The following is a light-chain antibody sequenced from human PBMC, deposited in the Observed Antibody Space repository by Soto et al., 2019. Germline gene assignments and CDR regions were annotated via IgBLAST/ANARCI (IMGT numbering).Light chain of an antibody. Sequence: QSALTQPASVSGSPGQSITISCTGTSSDVGSYNLVSWYQQHPGRAPKLMIYEGSKRPSGVSTRFSGSKSGHTASLTISGLQAEDEADYFCCSYATSVVFGGGTKLTVL. CDR3: CSYATSVV. J-gene: IGLJ2*01. CDR1: SSDVGSYNL. V-gene: IGLV2-23*01. CDR2: EGS.